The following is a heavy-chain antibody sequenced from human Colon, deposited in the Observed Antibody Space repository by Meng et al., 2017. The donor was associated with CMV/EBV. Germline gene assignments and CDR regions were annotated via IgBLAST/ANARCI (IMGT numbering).Heavy chain of an antibody. CDR3: ARGRTYQYGLDV. J-gene: IGHJ6*02. V-gene: IGHV4-34*01. D-gene: IGHD2-2*01. CDR2: IHHFGSS. CDR1: GGSFSGYY. Sequence: VQLQQGGAGLLNPSETLSLTCAVDGGSFSGYYWTWIRQPPGKGLEWIGEIHHFGSSNYNPSLKSRVTISVDTSKKQFSLKVDSVTAADTAVYYCARGRTYQYGLDVWGQGTTVTVSS.